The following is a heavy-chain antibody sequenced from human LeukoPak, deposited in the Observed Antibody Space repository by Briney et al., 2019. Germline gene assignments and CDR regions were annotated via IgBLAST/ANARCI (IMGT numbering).Heavy chain of an antibody. CDR1: GYTFTSYD. Sequence: EASVKVSCKASGYTFTSYDINWVRQATGQGLEWMGWMNPNSGNTGYAQKFQGRVTMTRNTSISTAYMELSSLRPEDTAVYYCARDDSSSWYYYYYGMDVWGQGTTVTVSS. CDR3: ARDDSSSWYYYYYGMDV. D-gene: IGHD6-13*01. V-gene: IGHV1-8*01. J-gene: IGHJ6*02. CDR2: MNPNSGNT.